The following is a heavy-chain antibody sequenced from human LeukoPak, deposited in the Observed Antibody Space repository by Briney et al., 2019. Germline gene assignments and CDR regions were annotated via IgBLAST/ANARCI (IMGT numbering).Heavy chain of an antibody. CDR2: IYYSGTT. D-gene: IGHD1-1*01. CDR1: GGSIGKTSYY. V-gene: IGHV4-39*07. CDR3: ARFKQLGRSFDS. Sequence: SETLSLTCTVSGGSIGKTSYYWGWIRQPPGKGLEWIGNIYYSGTTYYNPSLKSRVTISVDTSKNQFSLTLNSVTAADTTVYFCARFKQLGRSFDSWGLGSLVTVSS. J-gene: IGHJ4*02.